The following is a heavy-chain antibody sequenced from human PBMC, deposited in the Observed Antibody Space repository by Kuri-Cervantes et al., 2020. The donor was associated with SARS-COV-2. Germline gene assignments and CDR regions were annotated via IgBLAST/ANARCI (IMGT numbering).Heavy chain of an antibody. J-gene: IGHJ6*02. Sequence: GGSLRPSWEASGFTFSSYWMHWVRQAPGKGLVWVSRINSDGSSTSYADSVKGRFTISRDNAKNTLYLQMNSLRAEDTAVYYCARAVAGTGEYYYYGMDVWGQGTTVTVSS. V-gene: IGHV3-74*01. CDR2: INSDGSST. D-gene: IGHD6-19*01. CDR1: GFTFSSYW. CDR3: ARAVAGTGEYYYYGMDV.